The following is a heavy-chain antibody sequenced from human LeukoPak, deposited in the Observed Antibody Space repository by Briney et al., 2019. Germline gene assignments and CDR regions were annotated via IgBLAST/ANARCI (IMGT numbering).Heavy chain of an antibody. V-gene: IGHV3-66*02. J-gene: IGHJ4*02. D-gene: IGHD6-19*01. CDR2: IYSGGST. Sequence: GGSLRLSCAASGFTVSSNYKSWVRQAPGKGLEWVSVIYSGGSTYYADSVKGRFTISRDNSKNTLYLQMNSLRAEDTAVYYCARVGAVAGEYFDYWGQGTLVTVSS. CDR1: GFTVSSNY. CDR3: ARVGAVAGEYFDY.